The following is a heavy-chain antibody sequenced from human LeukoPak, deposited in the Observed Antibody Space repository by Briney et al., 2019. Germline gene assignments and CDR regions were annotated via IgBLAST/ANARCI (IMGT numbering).Heavy chain of an antibody. V-gene: IGHV4-61*01. D-gene: IGHD3-22*01. J-gene: IGHJ4*02. CDR3: ARFTTNSSGYYRQYYFDY. CDR1: GGSVSSGSYY. Sequence: SGTLSLTCTVSGGSVSSGSYYWSWIRQPPGKGLEWIGYIYYSGSTNYNPSLKSRVTISVDTSKNQFSLKLSSVTAADTAVYYCARFTTNSSGYYRQYYFDYWGQGTLVTVSS. CDR2: IYYSGST.